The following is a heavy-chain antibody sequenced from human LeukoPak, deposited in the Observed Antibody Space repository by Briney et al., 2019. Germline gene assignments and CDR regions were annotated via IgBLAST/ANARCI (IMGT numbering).Heavy chain of an antibody. D-gene: IGHD6-6*01. J-gene: IGHJ6*03. CDR1: GYTFTSYY. Sequence: ASVKVSCKASGYTFTSYYMHWVRQAPGQGLEWMGIINPSGGSTSYAQKFQGRVTITADESTSTAYMELSSLRSEDTAVYYCARDGSIAARPVYYYMDVWGKGTTVTVSS. V-gene: IGHV1-46*01. CDR3: ARDGSIAARPVYYYMDV. CDR2: INPSGGST.